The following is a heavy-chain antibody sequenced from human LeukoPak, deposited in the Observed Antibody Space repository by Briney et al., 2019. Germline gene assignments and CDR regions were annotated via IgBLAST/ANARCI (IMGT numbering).Heavy chain of an antibody. D-gene: IGHD4-23*01. CDR1: GFTFSTYW. CDR2: IKQDGSEK. Sequence: PGGPLRLSCAASGFTFSTYWMSWVRQAPGKGLEWVANIKQDGSEKYYVDSVKGRFTISRDNAKNSLYLQMNSLRAEDTAVYYCARAPYGGNFFDYWGQGTLVNVSS. J-gene: IGHJ4*02. V-gene: IGHV3-7*04. CDR3: ARAPYGGNFFDY.